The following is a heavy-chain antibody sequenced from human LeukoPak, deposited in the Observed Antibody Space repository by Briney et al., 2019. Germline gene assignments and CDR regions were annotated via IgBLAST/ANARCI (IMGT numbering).Heavy chain of an antibody. D-gene: IGHD3-10*01. V-gene: IGHV3-30*04. CDR2: ISYDGSNK. Sequence: GGSLRLSCAASGFTFSSYAMHWVRQAPGKGLEWGAVISYDGSNKYYADSVKGRFTISRDNSKNTLYLQMNSLRAEDTAVYYCARGGGGDSSGRNWFDPWGQGTLVTVSS. CDR3: ARGGGGDSSGRNWFDP. J-gene: IGHJ5*02. CDR1: GFTFSSYA.